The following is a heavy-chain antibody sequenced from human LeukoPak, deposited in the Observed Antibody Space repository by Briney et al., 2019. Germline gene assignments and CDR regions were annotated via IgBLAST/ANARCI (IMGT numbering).Heavy chain of an antibody. CDR3: ARGRSWNYGHYYYYYMDV. CDR1: GGTFSSYA. CDR2: IIPIFGTA. Sequence: SVKISCKASGGTFSSYAISWVRQAPGQGLEWMGGIIPIFGTANYAQKFQGRVTITTDESTSTAYMELSSLRSEDTAVYYCARGRSWNYGHYYYYYMDVWGKGTTVTVSS. J-gene: IGHJ6*03. D-gene: IGHD1-7*01. V-gene: IGHV1-69*05.